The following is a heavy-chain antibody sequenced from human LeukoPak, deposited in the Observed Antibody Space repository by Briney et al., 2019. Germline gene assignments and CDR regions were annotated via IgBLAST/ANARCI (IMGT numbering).Heavy chain of an antibody. D-gene: IGHD3-22*01. V-gene: IGHV3-23*01. CDR2: VSGSGTGA. CDR3: ARDSDYYHSSGYYYAYFQH. Sequence: GGSLRLSCAASGFTFNNYVMSWVRQAPGKGLEWVSSVSGSGTGAFYADSVKGRFTISRDNAKNSLYLQMNSLRDEDTAVYYCARDSDYYHSSGYYYAYFQHWGQGTLVTVSS. CDR1: GFTFNNYV. J-gene: IGHJ1*01.